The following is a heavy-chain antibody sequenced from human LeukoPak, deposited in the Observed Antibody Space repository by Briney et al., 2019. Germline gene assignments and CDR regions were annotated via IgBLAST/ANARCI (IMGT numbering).Heavy chain of an antibody. Sequence: GESLKISCQASGYTFSSYWIAWVRQMPGKGLECMGLIYPLDPDVRYSPALQGQVTISADKSTSTAYLQWSSLKASDTAMYYCARARRSSTPEVGDVFKTWYFFEYWGQGALVTVSS. CDR2: IYPLDPDV. D-gene: IGHD6-13*01. V-gene: IGHV5-51*01. CDR1: GYTFSSYW. CDR3: ARARRSSTPEVGDVFKTWYFFEY. J-gene: IGHJ4*02.